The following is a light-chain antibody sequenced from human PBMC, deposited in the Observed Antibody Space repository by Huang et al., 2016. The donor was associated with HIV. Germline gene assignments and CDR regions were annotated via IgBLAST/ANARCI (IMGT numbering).Light chain of an antibody. CDR2: GAS. V-gene: IGKV3-20*01. CDR3: QQYGSSELT. J-gene: IGKJ4*01. Sequence: EIVLTQSPGTLSLSPGERATLSCRASQSIRSNYLAWYQQKPGQAPRLRSYGASSRAAGIPDRLSGSGSGTEFILSISRLEPEDFAVYYCQQYGSSELTFGGGTKVEIK. CDR1: QSIRSNY.